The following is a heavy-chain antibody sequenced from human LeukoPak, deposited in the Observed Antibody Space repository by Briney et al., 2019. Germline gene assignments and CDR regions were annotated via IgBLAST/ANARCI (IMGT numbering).Heavy chain of an antibody. CDR2: IYHSGST. D-gene: IGHD2-2*02. J-gene: IGHJ5*02. CDR1: GYSINSDYY. CDR3: ARDRGYCSSTGCYTGIVSWFDP. V-gene: IGHV4-38-2*02. Sequence: SETLSLTCTVSGYSINSDYYWGWIRQPPGKGLEWIGNIYHSGSTYYNPSLKSRVTISVDTSKNQFSLKLNSVTAADTAVYYCARDRGYCSSTGCYTGIVSWFDPWGQGTPVTVSS.